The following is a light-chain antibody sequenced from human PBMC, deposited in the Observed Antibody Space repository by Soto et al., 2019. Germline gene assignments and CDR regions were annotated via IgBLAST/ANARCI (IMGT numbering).Light chain of an antibody. J-gene: IGKJ4*01. Sequence: IVLTQSPGTLSLSPGERATLSCRASQSVSGYLAWYQLKPGQAPRLLIYAASSRATGIPDRFSGSGSGTDFTLTISRLEPEDCAVFFCQHYGGSPLTFGGGTKVEIK. V-gene: IGKV3-20*01. CDR2: AAS. CDR1: QSVSGY. CDR3: QHYGGSPLT.